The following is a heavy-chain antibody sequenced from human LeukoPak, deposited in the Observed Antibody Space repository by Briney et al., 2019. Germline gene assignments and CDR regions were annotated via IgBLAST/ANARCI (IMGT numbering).Heavy chain of an antibody. Sequence: GGSLRLSCAASGFTFSSYGMHWVRQAPGKGLEWVAFIRYDGSNKYYADSVKGRFTISRDNSKNTLYLQMNSLRAEDTAVYYCAKVGITYYYDSSGNHWGQGTLVTASS. CDR2: IRYDGSNK. V-gene: IGHV3-30*02. CDR3: AKVGITYYYDSSGNH. CDR1: GFTFSSYG. D-gene: IGHD3-22*01. J-gene: IGHJ5*02.